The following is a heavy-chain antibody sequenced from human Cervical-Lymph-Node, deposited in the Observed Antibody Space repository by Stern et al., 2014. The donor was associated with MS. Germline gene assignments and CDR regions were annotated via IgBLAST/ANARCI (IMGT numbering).Heavy chain of an antibody. CDR1: GYTFTMFW. Sequence: VQLVESGAEVKKPGESLKISCKGNGYTFTMFWIGWVRQVPGKGLEWMGMIYPGDTDTRYSPSFQGRITISADESITTAYLRWSSLKASDSAIYYYVRPFDYGDLYGMNVWGQGTTVTVSS. CDR2: IYPGDTDT. V-gene: IGHV5-51*01. CDR3: VRPFDYGDLYGMNV. D-gene: IGHD4-17*01. J-gene: IGHJ6*02.